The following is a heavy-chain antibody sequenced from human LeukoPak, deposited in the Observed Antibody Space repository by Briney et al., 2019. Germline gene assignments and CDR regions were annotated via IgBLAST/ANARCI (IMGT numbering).Heavy chain of an antibody. J-gene: IGHJ5*02. Sequence: ASVKVSCKASGYTFTIYYIHWVRQSPGQGLEWMGIINPSGGSTSYAQKFQGRVTMTRDTSTTTVYMELSSLRSEDTAVYYCARSLKRTINYYGSGSYEFDPWGQGTLVTVSS. CDR3: ARSLKRTINYYGSGSYEFDP. CDR1: GYTFTIYY. CDR2: INPSGGST. D-gene: IGHD3-10*01. V-gene: IGHV1-46*01.